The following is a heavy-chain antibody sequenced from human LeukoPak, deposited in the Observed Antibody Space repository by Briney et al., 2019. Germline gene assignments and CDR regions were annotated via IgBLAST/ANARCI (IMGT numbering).Heavy chain of an antibody. CDR3: ARDGGYSYGYGFDC. CDR1: GFTFSSYS. V-gene: IGHV3-30*02. Sequence: GGSLRPSCAASGFTFSSYSMHWVRQAPGKGLEWVAFIRYDGSNKYYADSVKGRFTISRDNSKNTLYLQMNSLRAEDTAIYYCARDGGYSYGYGFDCWGQGTLVTVSS. D-gene: IGHD5-18*01. J-gene: IGHJ4*02. CDR2: IRYDGSNK.